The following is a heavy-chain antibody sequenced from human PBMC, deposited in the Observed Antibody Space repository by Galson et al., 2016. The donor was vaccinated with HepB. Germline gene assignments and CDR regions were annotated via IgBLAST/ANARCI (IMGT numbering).Heavy chain of an antibody. CDR1: GFTVSNNY. Sequence: SLRLSCAASGFTVSNNYMIRFRQAPGKVLEWVSLIYSTGTTSYADSVKGRFTISRDNSKNALSLQMNSLRAEDTAVYYCAREDPNIAVAALDYWGQGTLVTVSS. CDR3: AREDPNIAVAALDY. CDR2: IYSTGTT. V-gene: IGHV3-66*01. D-gene: IGHD6-19*01. J-gene: IGHJ4*02.